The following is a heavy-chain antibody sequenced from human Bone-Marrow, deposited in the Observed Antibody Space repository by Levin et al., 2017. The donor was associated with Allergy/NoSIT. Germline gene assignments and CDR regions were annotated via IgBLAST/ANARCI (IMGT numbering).Heavy chain of an antibody. Sequence: GGSLRLSCTASGFTFHDYAMHWVRQVPGKGLEYVSGISWNSGALAYVDSVRGRFTVSRDNTKNSLYLQMNSLRVEDTAFYYCTKDTYPTMTLLESWGQGTLVTVSS. V-gene: IGHV3-9*01. D-gene: IGHD5-24*01. J-gene: IGHJ4*02. CDR3: TKDTYPTMTLLES. CDR2: ISWNSGAL. CDR1: GFTFHDYA.